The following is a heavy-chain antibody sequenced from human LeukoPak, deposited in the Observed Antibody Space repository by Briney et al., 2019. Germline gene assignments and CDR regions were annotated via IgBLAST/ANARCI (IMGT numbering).Heavy chain of an antibody. D-gene: IGHD5-12*01. CDR1: GDSISSNSW. Sequence: SGTLPLTCAVSGDSISSNSWWGWVRQPPKKGLEWIGEIHHSGTTNYNPSLKSRVTISVDESNNQFSLKLSSLTAADTAVYYCARNVSGTEATGPWGQGTLVTVSS. CDR3: ARNVSGTEATGP. V-gene: IGHV4-4*02. CDR2: IHHSGTT. J-gene: IGHJ5*02.